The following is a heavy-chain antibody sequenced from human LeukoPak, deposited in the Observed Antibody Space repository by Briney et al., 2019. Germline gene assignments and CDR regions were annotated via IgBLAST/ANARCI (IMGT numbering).Heavy chain of an antibody. D-gene: IGHD3-3*01. J-gene: IGHJ4*02. V-gene: IGHV1-69*13. CDR2: IIPIFGTA. CDR1: GGTFSSYA. CDR3: ARALYRYDFWSGYQFDY. Sequence: ASVKVSCKASGGTFSSYAISWVRQAPGQGLEWMGGIIPIFGTANYAQKFQGRVTITADESTSTAYMELSSLRSEDTAVYYCARALYRYDFWSGYQFDYWGQGTLVTVSS.